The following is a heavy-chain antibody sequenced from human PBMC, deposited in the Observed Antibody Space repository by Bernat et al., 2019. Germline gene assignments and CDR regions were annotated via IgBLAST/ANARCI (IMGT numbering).Heavy chain of an antibody. CDR2: ISGSGGST. CDR3: AKDRGYSYGYDWFDP. D-gene: IGHD5-18*01. CDR1: GFTVSSNY. V-gene: IGHV3-23*04. J-gene: IGHJ5*02. Sequence: EVQLVESGGGLIQPGGSLRLSCAASGFTVSSNYMSWVRQAPGKGLEWVSVISGSGGSTYYADSVKGRFTISRDNSKNTLYLQMNSLRAEDTAVYYCAKDRGYSYGYDWFDPWGQGTLVTVSS.